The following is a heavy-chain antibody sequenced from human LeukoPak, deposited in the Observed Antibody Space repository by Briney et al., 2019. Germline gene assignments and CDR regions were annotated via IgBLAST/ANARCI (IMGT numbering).Heavy chain of an antibody. CDR3: ARGPYYTSSGFDY. D-gene: IGHD2-8*01. Sequence: SETLSLTCTVSGGSISPFYWSRIRQPPGKGLEFIGYIYNTENSHYNPSLRGRVTLSVDMSKNQFSLNLSSVTAADTAVYYCARGPYYTSSGFDYWGQGTLVTASS. CDR2: IYNTENS. V-gene: IGHV4-59*01. CDR1: GGSISPFY. J-gene: IGHJ4*02.